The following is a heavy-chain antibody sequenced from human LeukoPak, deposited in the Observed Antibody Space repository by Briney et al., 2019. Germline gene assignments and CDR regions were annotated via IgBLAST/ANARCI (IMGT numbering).Heavy chain of an antibody. CDR3: ARLRDSSGWLTL. CDR1: GYSFTTYW. J-gene: IGHJ4*02. CDR2: IYPGDSDT. D-gene: IGHD6-19*01. V-gene: IGHV5-51*01. Sequence: GESLKISCKGSGYSFTTYWIAWVRQMPGKGLEWMGIIYPGDSDTRYSPSFQGQVTISADKSITTAYLQWSSLKASDTAMYYCARLRDSSGWLTLWGQGTLVTVSS.